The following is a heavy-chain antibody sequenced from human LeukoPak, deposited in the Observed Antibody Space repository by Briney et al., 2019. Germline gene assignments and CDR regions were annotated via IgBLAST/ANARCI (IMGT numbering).Heavy chain of an antibody. CDR2: ISYDGSNK. CDR1: GFTFSSYA. Sequence: GGSLRLSCAASGFTFSSYAMHWVRQAPGKGLEWVAVISYDGSNKYYADSVKGRFTISRDNSKNTLYLQMNSLRAEDTAVYYCARGQLLWFGELLFWGQGTLVTVSS. CDR3: ARGQLLWFGELLF. D-gene: IGHD3-10*01. J-gene: IGHJ4*02. V-gene: IGHV3-30-3*01.